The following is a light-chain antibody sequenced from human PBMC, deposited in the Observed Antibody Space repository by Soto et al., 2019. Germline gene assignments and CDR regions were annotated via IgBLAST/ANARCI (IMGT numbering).Light chain of an antibody. V-gene: IGKV1D-12*01. J-gene: IGKJ4*01. Sequence: DIQMTQSPSSVSASVGDRVTITCRASQGVSTWLAWYQQKPGKAPNLLIYTASSLQSGVPSSFSGSRYGTAFTLTIRSLQPEDFATSYCQQTTTFPLPFGGGTKVEI. CDR2: TAS. CDR1: QGVSTW. CDR3: QQTTTFPLP.